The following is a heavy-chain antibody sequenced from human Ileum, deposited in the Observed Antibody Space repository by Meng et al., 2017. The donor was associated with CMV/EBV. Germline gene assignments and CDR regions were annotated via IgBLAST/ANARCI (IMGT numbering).Heavy chain of an antibody. CDR3: ARDSYDWNCPRRRFFDY. V-gene: IGHV4-34*12. J-gene: IGHJ4*02. CDR1: GGSSSGYY. D-gene: IGHD1-7*01. CDR2: IIHSGST. Sequence: GSLRLSCAVHGGSSSGYYWSWIRQPPGKGREGIGEIIHSGSTDYNPSLKSRVTISIDTPKNQFSLKLGSVTAADSAVYYCARDSYDWNCPRRRFFDYWGQGTLVTVSS.